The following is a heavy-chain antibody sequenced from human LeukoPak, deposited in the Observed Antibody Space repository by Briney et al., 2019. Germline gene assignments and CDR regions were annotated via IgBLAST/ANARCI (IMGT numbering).Heavy chain of an antibody. CDR1: GFTFSNYA. D-gene: IGHD3-10*01. Sequence: HSGGSLRLSCAASGFTFSNYAMTWVRQAPGKGLEWVSAISHDAGRTDYADSVKGRFTISRDNSENTVYLQMNNLRVEDTALYFCAKGGSGSSLRELDSWGQGTLVTVSP. CDR2: ISHDAGRT. V-gene: IGHV3-23*01. CDR3: AKGGSGSSLRELDS. J-gene: IGHJ4*02.